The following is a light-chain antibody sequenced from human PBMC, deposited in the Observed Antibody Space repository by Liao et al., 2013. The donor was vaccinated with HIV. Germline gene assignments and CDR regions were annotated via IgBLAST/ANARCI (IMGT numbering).Light chain of an antibody. V-gene: IGLV3-1*01. CDR2: EDS. Sequence: SYELTQPPSVSVSPGQTASITCSGNKLENKYVCWLQQRPGQAPILVIYEDSKRPSGIPERFSGSNSGNTATLTISGTQAMDEADYYCQAWDSSTAAVVFGGGTKLTVL. CDR1: KLENKY. J-gene: IGLJ2*01. CDR3: QAWDSSTAAVV.